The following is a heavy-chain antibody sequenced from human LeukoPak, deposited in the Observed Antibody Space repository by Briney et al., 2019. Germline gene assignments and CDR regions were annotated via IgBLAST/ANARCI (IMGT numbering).Heavy chain of an antibody. CDR1: GFTFSSYG. CDR2: IRYDGSNK. J-gene: IGHJ4*02. Sequence: PGGSLRLSCAASGFTFSSYGMHWVRQAPGKGLEWVAFIRYDGSNKYYADSVKGRFTISRDNSKNTLYLQMNSLRAEDTAVYYCARDYDILTGYGGFDYWGQGTLVTVSS. CDR3: ARDYDILTGYGGFDY. V-gene: IGHV3-30*02. D-gene: IGHD3-9*01.